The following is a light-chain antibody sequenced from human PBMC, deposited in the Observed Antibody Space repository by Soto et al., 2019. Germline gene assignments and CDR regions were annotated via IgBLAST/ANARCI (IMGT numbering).Light chain of an antibody. Sequence: EIVMTQSPATLSVSPGERATLSCRASQSVSSNLAWYQQKPGQAPRLLIYGASTRATGIPARCSSSGSGTEFTLTISSLQSEDFAVYYWQQYNNWPPLTFGGGTKVEIK. CDR2: GAS. CDR1: QSVSSN. V-gene: IGKV3-15*01. J-gene: IGKJ4*01. CDR3: QQYNNWPPLT.